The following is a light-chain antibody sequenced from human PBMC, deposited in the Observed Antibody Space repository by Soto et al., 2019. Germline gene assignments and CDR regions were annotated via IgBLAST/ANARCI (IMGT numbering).Light chain of an antibody. V-gene: IGKV1-5*01. CDR3: QQYNSYWT. Sequence: DIEMTQSPSSLSASVEDCVIISCRASQGIGNHLTWYQQKPGTATKLLIYTASSLESGVPSSFSGSGSGTESPLTISRLQTDDFATYYCQQYNSYWTFGQGTKVDIK. CDR2: TAS. CDR1: QGIGNH. J-gene: IGKJ1*01.